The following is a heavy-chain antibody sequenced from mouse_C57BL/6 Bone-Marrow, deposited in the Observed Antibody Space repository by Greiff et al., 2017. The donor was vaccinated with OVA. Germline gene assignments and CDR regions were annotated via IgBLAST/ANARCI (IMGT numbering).Heavy chain of an antibody. V-gene: IGHV5-6*02. CDR2: ISSCGSYT. Sequence: EVMLVESGGDLVKPGGSLKLSCAASGFTFSSYGMSWVRQTPDKRLAWVATISSCGSYTYYPDSGKGRFTISRDNAKNTLYLQMSSLKSEDTAMYYCARRSTVVASDDWGQGTTLTVSS. J-gene: IGHJ2*01. D-gene: IGHD1-1*01. CDR3: ARRSTVVASDD. CDR1: GFTFSSYG.